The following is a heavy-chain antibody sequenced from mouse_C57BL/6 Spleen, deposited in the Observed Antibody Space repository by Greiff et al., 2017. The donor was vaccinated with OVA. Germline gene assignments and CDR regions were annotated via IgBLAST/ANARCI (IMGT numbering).Heavy chain of an antibody. J-gene: IGHJ1*03. CDR2: ISSGGSYT. Sequence: EVKLVESGGDLVKPGGSLKLSCAASGFTFSSYGMSWVRQTPDKRLEWVATISSGGSYTYYPDSVKGRFTISRDNAKNTLYLQMSSLKSEDTAMYYCARGDDGYWYFDVWGTGTTVTVSS. CDR3: ARGDDGYWYFDV. CDR1: GFTFSSYG. V-gene: IGHV5-6*01. D-gene: IGHD2-3*01.